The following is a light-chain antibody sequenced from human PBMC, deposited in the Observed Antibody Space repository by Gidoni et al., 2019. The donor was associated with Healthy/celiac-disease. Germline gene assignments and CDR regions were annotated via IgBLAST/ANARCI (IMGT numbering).Light chain of an antibody. CDR2: EDS. V-gene: IGLV3-10*01. CDR1: ALPKKY. CDR3: YSTDSSGNHRV. Sequence: SYDLTQPPSVSVPPGQTARITCSGDALPKKYAYWDQQKSGQAPVLVIYEDSKRPSGIPERFSGSSSGTMATLTISGAQVEDEADYYCYSTDSSGNHRVFGGGTKLTVL. J-gene: IGLJ3*02.